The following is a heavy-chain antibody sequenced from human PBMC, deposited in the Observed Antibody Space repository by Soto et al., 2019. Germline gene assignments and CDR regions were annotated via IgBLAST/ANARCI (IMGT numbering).Heavy chain of an antibody. CDR3: ARSMFYSDGSNYSPFDY. CDR2: FYYTGSI. V-gene: IGHV4-61*01. J-gene: IGHJ4*02. D-gene: IGHD3-22*01. CDR1: GGSVRSGNYY. Sequence: SETLSLTCTVSGGSVRSGNYYWSWIRQPPGGGLEWIGYFYYTGSINYNPSLKSRVTISIDASKNQFSLRLSSVTAADTAVYYCARSMFYSDGSNYSPFDYWGQGTLVTVS.